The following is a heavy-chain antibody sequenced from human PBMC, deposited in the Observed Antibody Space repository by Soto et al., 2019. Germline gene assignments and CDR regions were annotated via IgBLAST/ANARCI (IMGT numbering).Heavy chain of an antibody. D-gene: IGHD3-10*01. V-gene: IGHV3-7*01. Sequence: VQLVEAGGGLVQPGGSLRLSCAASGFTFSTCWMMGVRQAPGKGLEGVGNIKQDGSERNFVDSVKGRFTISRDNAKNSLYLQMNSLRAEDTAVYYCVKDNRGSYWGQGTLVTVPS. CDR2: IKQDGSER. CDR1: GFTFSTCW. J-gene: IGHJ4*02. CDR3: VKDNRGSY.